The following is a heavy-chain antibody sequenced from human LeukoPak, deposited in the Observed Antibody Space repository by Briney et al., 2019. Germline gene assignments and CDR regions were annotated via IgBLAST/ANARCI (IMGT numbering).Heavy chain of an antibody. D-gene: IGHD1/OR15-1a*01. J-gene: IGHJ4*02. V-gene: IGHV3-43D*04. CDR3: AKSTTGITWNNSFDY. Sequence: GSLRLSCAASGFTFDDYAMHWVRQAPGKGLEWVSLISWDGGSTYYADSVKGRFTISRDNSKNSLYLQMNSLRAEDTALYYGAKSTTGITWNNSFDYWGQGTLVTVSS. CDR1: GFTFDDYA. CDR2: ISWDGGST.